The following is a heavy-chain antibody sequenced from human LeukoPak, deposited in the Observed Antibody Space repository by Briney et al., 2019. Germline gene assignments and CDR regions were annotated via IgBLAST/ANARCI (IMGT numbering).Heavy chain of an antibody. V-gene: IGHV3-64*01. Sequence: GGSLRLSCVASGFIFSRYGMNWVRQAPGKGLEYVSAISNSGGSTYYANSVKGRFTISRDNSKKTLYLQMGSLRGEDIAVYYCARGLITGAAGTYYYYGMDVWGQGTTVTVSS. CDR2: ISNSGGST. J-gene: IGHJ6*02. D-gene: IGHD6-13*01. CDR1: GFIFSRYG. CDR3: ARGLITGAAGTYYYYGMDV.